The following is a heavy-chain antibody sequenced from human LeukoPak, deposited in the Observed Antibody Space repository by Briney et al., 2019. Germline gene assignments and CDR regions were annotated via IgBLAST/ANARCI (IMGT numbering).Heavy chain of an antibody. CDR2: IRFDGSTK. Sequence: GGSLRLSCATSGFTFSNYGVHWVRQAPGKGLEWVAFIRFDGSTKYYADSVKGRFTISRDSSKNTLYLQMNSLRAEDAAVYYCAKAPVTSCRGAYCYPFDYWGQGTLVTVSS. D-gene: IGHD2-21*01. CDR3: AKAPVTSCRGAYCYPFDY. V-gene: IGHV3-30*02. CDR1: GFTFSNYG. J-gene: IGHJ4*02.